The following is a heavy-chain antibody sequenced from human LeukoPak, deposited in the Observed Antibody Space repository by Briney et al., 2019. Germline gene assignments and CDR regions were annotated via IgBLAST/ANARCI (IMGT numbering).Heavy chain of an antibody. CDR3: ARLPHCSDSMRCYVGGHHMDV. Sequence: SETLSLTCTVAGYSISYGYYWGWIRQPPGKGLECIGSIDHSGSTSYNPSLKSRVTISVDTSKNQFSLKVNFVTAADTAVYYCARLPHCSDSMRCYVGGHHMDVWGKGTTVAVSS. V-gene: IGHV4-38-2*02. CDR2: IDHSGST. J-gene: IGHJ6*03. CDR1: GYSISYGYY. D-gene: IGHD3-10*02.